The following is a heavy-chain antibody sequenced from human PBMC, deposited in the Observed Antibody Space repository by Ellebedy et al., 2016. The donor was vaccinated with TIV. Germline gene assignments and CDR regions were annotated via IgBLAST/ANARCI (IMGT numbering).Heavy chain of an antibody. CDR1: GFTFSSYA. Sequence: GGSLRLXXAASGFTFSSYAMHWVRQAPGKGLEWVAIISRDASNKYFADSVKGRVTISRDNSENTLYLQMNSLRAEDTAVYYCARERCESNGYDNHDAFDIWGQGTMVTVSS. CDR3: ARERCESNGYDNHDAFDI. V-gene: IGHV3-30-3*01. J-gene: IGHJ3*02. CDR2: ISRDASNK. D-gene: IGHD3-22*01.